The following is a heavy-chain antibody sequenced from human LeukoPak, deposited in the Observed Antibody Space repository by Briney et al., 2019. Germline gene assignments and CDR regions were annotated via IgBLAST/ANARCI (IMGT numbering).Heavy chain of an antibody. CDR3: ARGRYGWLPFDY. J-gene: IGHJ4*02. CDR1: GASIGPNY. D-gene: IGHD3-16*01. CDR2: IHYRGST. Sequence: ASETLSLTCTVSGASIGPNYCSWIRQPPGKGLEWIGYIHYRGSTNYNPSLKSRVTVSVDTSKNQFTLKLSSVTAADTAVYYCARGRYGWLPFDYWGQGTLVTVSS. V-gene: IGHV4-59*01.